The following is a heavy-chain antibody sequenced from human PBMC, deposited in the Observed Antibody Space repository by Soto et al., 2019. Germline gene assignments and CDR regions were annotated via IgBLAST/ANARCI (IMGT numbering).Heavy chain of an antibody. D-gene: IGHD6-13*01. CDR3: ARGSIAAAGTWFDP. CDR2: IYTSGST. CDR1: GGSFSRYY. J-gene: IGHJ5*02. Sequence: QVHLQDSGPGLGKPSETLSLPCTVSGGSFSRYYWSWIRKPAGNGLDWIGRIYTSGSTNYNPSLKSRGTMSVDTSKNQCSLKLSSVTAADTAVYYCARGSIAAAGTWFDPWGQGTLVTVSS. V-gene: IGHV4-4*07.